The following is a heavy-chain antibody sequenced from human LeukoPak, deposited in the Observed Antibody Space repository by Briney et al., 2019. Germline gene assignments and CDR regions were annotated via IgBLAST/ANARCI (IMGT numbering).Heavy chain of an antibody. V-gene: IGHV4-59*01. D-gene: IGHD3-10*01. CDR2: IYYSGST. J-gene: IGHJ4*02. CDR1: GGSISSYY. Sequence: SETLSLTCTVSGGSISSYYWSWIRQPPGKGLEWIGYIYYSGSTNYNPSLKSRVTISVDTSKNQFSLKLSSVTAADTAVYYCARAVGVPPPFFDYWGQGTLVTVSS. CDR3: ARAVGVPPPFFDY.